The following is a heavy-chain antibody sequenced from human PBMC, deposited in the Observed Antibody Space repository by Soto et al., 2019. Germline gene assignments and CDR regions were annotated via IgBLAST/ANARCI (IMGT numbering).Heavy chain of an antibody. V-gene: IGHV4-30-4*01. CDR2: IYDGGRT. D-gene: IGHD7-27*01. CDR3: ARGPSGDKVDS. Sequence: QVQLQESGPGLVKPSQTLSLTCTVSGGSISTVDYWWSWIRQSPDMGLEWIGHIYDGGRTYNNPSLASRVTMSVDTSKSQLSLTLSSVSAADTAVYYCARGPSGDKVDSWGQGTLVTVS. CDR1: GGSISTVDYW. J-gene: IGHJ4*02.